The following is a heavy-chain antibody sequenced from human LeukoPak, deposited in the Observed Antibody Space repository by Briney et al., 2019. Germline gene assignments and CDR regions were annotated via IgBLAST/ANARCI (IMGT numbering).Heavy chain of an antibody. CDR2: INYSGST. CDR1: GGSISSSSYY. CDR3: ARAHSGSYDFDAFDI. Sequence: SETLSLTCTVSGGSISSSSYYWGWIRQPPGKGLEWIGEINYSGSTNYNPSLKSRVTISVDTSKNQFSLKLSSVTAADTAVYYCARAHSGSYDFDAFDIWGQGTMVTVSS. V-gene: IGHV4-39*07. D-gene: IGHD1-26*01. J-gene: IGHJ3*02.